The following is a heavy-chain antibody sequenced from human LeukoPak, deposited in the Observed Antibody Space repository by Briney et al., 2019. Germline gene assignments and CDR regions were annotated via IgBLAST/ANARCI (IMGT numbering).Heavy chain of an antibody. Sequence: GASVKVSCKASGGTFSSYAISWARQAPGQGLEWMGRIIPIFGTANYAQKFQGRVTITTDESTSTAYMELSSLRSEDTAVYYCARDRLTAAGHSGDYWGQGTLVTVSS. CDR2: IIPIFGTA. D-gene: IGHD6-13*01. CDR1: GGTFSSYA. J-gene: IGHJ4*02. V-gene: IGHV1-69*05. CDR3: ARDRLTAAGHSGDY.